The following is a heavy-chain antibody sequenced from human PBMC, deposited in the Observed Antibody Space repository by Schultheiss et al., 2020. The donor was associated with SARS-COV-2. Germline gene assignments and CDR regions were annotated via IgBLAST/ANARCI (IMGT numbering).Heavy chain of an antibody. CDR1: GGSISSYY. J-gene: IGHJ6*02. Sequence: SETLSLTCTVSGGSISSYYWSWIRQPPGKGLEWIGYIYSSGSTNYNPSLKSRVTISVDTSKNQFSLKLSSVTAADTAVYYCAREWYSYGMDVWGQGTTVTVSS. V-gene: IGHV4-4*08. CDR2: IYSSGST. CDR3: AREWYSYGMDV.